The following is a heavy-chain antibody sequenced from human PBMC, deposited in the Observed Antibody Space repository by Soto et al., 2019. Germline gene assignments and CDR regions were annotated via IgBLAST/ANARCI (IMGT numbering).Heavy chain of an antibody. J-gene: IGHJ4*02. CDR3: AKDLPWLAPGRTPFDY. CDR1: GFTFSSYA. D-gene: IGHD6-19*01. CDR2: ISGSGGST. V-gene: IGHV3-23*01. Sequence: GESLKISCAASGFTFSSYAMSWVRQAPGKGLEWVSAISGSGGSTYYADSVKGRFTISRDNSKNTLYLQMNSLRAEDTAVYYCAKDLPWLAPGRTPFDYWGQGTLVTVSS.